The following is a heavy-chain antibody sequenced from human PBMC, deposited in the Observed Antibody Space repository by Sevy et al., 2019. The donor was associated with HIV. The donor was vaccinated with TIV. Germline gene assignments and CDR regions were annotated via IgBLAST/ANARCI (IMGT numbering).Heavy chain of an antibody. Sequence: GGSLRLSCTASGFTFSSFSMSWVRQAPGKGLEWVASINSRSTYIYHADPVKGRFTISRDNAKNSLYLQMNSLRAEDMAVYYGARDPSPGITAIQDYWGPGTLVTVSS. V-gene: IGHV3-21*01. J-gene: IGHJ4*02. CDR1: GFTFSSFS. CDR3: ARDPSPGITAIQDY. D-gene: IGHD2-21*02. CDR2: INSRSTYI.